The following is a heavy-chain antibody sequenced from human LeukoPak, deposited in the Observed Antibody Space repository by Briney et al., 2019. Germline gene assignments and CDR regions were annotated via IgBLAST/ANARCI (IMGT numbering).Heavy chain of an antibody. CDR3: ARDSFCSGGTCYSGLFDY. D-gene: IGHD2-15*01. J-gene: IGHJ4*02. CDR1: GFTFSSYG. Sequence: PGGSLRLSCAASGFTFSSYGMHWVRQAPGKGLEWVAVIWYDGSNKYYADSVKGRFTNSRDNSKNTLYLQMNSLRAEDTAIYYCARDSFCSGGTCYSGLFDYWGQGTLVTVSS. V-gene: IGHV3-33*01. CDR2: IWYDGSNK.